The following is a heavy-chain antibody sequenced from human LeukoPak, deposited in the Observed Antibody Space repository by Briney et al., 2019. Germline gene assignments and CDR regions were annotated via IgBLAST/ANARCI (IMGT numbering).Heavy chain of an antibody. D-gene: IGHD2-15*01. J-gene: IGHJ6*03. CDR1: GYTFTGYY. Sequence: ASVKVSCKASGYTFTGYYMHWVRQAPGQGLEWMGWINPNSGGTNYAQKFQGRVTMTRDTSISTAYMELSRLRSDDTAVYYCARDPQDCSGGSCYAGLYYMDVWGKGTTVPVSS. CDR3: ARDPQDCSGGSCYAGLYYMDV. CDR2: INPNSGGT. V-gene: IGHV1-2*02.